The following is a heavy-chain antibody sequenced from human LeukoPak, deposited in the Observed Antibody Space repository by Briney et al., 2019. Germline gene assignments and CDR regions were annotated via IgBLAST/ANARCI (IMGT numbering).Heavy chain of an antibody. CDR2: VFISGST. J-gene: IGHJ4*02. V-gene: IGHV4-4*07. D-gene: IGHD5-18*01. CDR1: GDSISYCY. Sequence: SDTLSLTCAVSGDSISYCYWTWIRQSAGKGLEWIGRVFISGSTNYNPSLQGRVTMSVDRSKSQFSLSLSSVTAADTAVYYCVRQGYNYGAFNAWGQGTLSPSPQ. CDR3: VRQGYNYGAFNA.